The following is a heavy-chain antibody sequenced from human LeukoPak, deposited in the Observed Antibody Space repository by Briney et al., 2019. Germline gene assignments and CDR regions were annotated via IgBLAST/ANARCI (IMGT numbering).Heavy chain of an antibody. CDR1: GYSFTSYW. J-gene: IGHJ4*02. Sequence: GESLKISCKGSGYSFTSYWIGWVRQLPGKGLEWMGIIYPGDSDTRYSPSFQGQVTISADKSISTAYLQWSSLKASDTAMYYCARRSLGLLATTRGGFDYWGQGTLVTVSS. V-gene: IGHV5-51*01. CDR2: IYPGDSDT. D-gene: IGHD5-12*01. CDR3: ARRSLGLLATTRGGFDY.